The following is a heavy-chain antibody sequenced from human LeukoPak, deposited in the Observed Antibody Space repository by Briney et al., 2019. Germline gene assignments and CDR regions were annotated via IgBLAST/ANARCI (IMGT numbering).Heavy chain of an antibody. CDR1: GFTFSSYA. Sequence: GGSLRLSCAASGFTFSSYAMSWVRQAPGKGLEWVSAISGSGGSTYYADSVKGRFTISRDNSKNTLFLQMNSLRAEDTAVYYCAKTDYDSSGYNYFDYWGQGTLVTVSS. J-gene: IGHJ4*02. D-gene: IGHD3-22*01. CDR3: AKTDYDSSGYNYFDY. CDR2: ISGSGGST. V-gene: IGHV3-23*01.